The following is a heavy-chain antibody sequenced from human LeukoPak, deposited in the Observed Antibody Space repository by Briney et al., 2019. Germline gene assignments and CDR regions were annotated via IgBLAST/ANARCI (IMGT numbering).Heavy chain of an antibody. D-gene: IGHD3-9*01. J-gene: IGHJ4*02. CDR3: ARGRYYDVLTGYYTDY. CDR1: GGTFSSYA. Sequence: SVKVSCKASGGTFSSYAISWVRQAPGQGLEWMGGIIPIFGTANYAQKFQGRVTITRSTSMSTSYMELSSLTSEDTAVYYCARGRYYDVLTGYYTDYWGQGTLVTVSS. CDR2: IIPIFGTA. V-gene: IGHV1-69*05.